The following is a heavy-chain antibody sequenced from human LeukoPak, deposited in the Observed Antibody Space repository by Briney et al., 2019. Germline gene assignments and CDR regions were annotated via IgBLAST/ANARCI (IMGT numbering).Heavy chain of an antibody. D-gene: IGHD3-16*02. J-gene: IGHJ4*02. V-gene: IGHV1-46*01. CDR2: FNPSGGST. CDR1: GYTFTSYY. CDR3: AREGLMITFGGVIAIAEHFDY. Sequence: ASVKVSCKASGYTFTSYYMHWVRQAPGQGLEWMGIFNPSGGSTSYAQKFQGRVTMTRDTSTSTVYMELSSLRSEDTAVYYCAREGLMITFGGVIAIAEHFDYWGQGTLVTVSS.